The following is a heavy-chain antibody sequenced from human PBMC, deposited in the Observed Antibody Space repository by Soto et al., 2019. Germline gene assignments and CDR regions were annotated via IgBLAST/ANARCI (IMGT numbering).Heavy chain of an antibody. CDR3: VRGDKGGFDP. CDR1: GFTFNYYW. Sequence: GGSLRLSCAASGFTFNYYWMHWVRQAPGQGLVWVSHIHSDGSTTTYADSVKGRFTISRDNAKNTLYLQMNSLRAEDTAVYYCVRGDKGGFDPWGQGSTVTVSS. CDR2: IHSDGSTT. D-gene: IGHD2-15*01. J-gene: IGHJ6*02. V-gene: IGHV3-74*01.